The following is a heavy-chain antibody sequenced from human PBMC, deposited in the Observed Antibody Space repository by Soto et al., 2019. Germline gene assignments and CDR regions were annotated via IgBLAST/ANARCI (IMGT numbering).Heavy chain of an antibody. J-gene: IGHJ6*02. V-gene: IGHV4-39*01. CDR1: GGSISSSSYY. CDR3: ASHMPSSTSPRVYYYYYGMDV. D-gene: IGHD2-2*01. CDR2: IYYSGST. Sequence: QLQLQESGPGLVKPSETLSLTCTVSGGSISSSSYYWGWIRQPPGKGLEWIGSIYYSGSTYYNPSLKSRVTISGDTAKNQFSLKLSSVAGADTAVYYWASHMPSSTSPRVYYYYYGMDVWGQGTTVTVSS.